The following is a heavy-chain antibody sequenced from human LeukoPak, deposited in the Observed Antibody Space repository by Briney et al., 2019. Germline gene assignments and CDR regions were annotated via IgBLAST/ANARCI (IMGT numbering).Heavy chain of an antibody. CDR1: GFTFSSYS. D-gene: IGHD6-19*01. Sequence: GGSLRLSCAASGFTFSSYSMNWVRQAPGKGLAWVSSISSSSSYIYYADSVKGRFTISRDNAKNSLYLQMNSLRAEDTAVYYCAKIGSSGWPVDYWGQGTLVTVSS. V-gene: IGHV3-21*01. CDR2: ISSSSSYI. CDR3: AKIGSSGWPVDY. J-gene: IGHJ4*02.